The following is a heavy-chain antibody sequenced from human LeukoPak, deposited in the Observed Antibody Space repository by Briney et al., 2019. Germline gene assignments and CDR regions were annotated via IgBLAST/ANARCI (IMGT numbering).Heavy chain of an antibody. CDR2: IYYSGST. Sequence: SETLSLTCTVSGGSISSSSYYWGWIRQPPGKGLEWIGSIYYSGSTYYNPSLKSRVTISVDTSKNQFSLKLSSVTAADTAVYYCARYWGDYFDYWGQGTLVTVSS. D-gene: IGHD7-27*01. CDR1: GGSISSSSYY. V-gene: IGHV4-39*07. J-gene: IGHJ4*02. CDR3: ARYWGDYFDY.